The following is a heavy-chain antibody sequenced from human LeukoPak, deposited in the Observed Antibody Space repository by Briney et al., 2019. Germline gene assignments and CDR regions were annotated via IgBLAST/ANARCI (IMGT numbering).Heavy chain of an antibody. J-gene: IGHJ6*02. CDR2: ISAYNGNT. V-gene: IGHV1-18*01. CDR1: GYTFTSYG. CDR3: ATSPLGIDYYYGMDV. Sequence: GASVKVSCKASGYTFTSYGISWVRQAPGQGLEWMGWISAYNGNTNYAQKLQGRVTMTTDTSTSTAYMELRSLRSDDTAVYYCATSPLGIDYYYGMDVWGQGTTVTVSS. D-gene: IGHD1-1*01.